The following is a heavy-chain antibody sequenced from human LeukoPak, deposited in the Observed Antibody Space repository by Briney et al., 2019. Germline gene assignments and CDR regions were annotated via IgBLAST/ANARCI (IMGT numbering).Heavy chain of an antibody. Sequence: SETLSLTCTVSGGSISSYYWSWIRQPPGKGLEWIGYIYTSGSTNYNPSLKSRVTISVDTSKSQFSLKLSSVTAADTAVYYCARLRSSSNPSTPLEYYFDYWGQGTLVTVSS. CDR2: IYTSGST. D-gene: IGHD6-13*01. CDR3: ARLRSSSNPSTPLEYYFDY. V-gene: IGHV4-4*09. CDR1: GGSISSYY. J-gene: IGHJ4*02.